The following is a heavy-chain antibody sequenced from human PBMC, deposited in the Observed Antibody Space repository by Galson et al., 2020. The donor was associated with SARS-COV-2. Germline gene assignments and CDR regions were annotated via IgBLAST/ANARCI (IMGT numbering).Heavy chain of an antibody. J-gene: IGHJ4*02. CDR2: INHGRST. Sequence: ETSETLSLTCAVSGGSFSGYFWTWIRQPPEKGLEWIGQINHGRSTNYNPSLKTRLTISLDTSKNQFSLKLNSVTAADMAVYYCAVFTTGGAVDFWGQGTLVTVSS. CDR3: AVFTTGGAVDF. V-gene: IGHV4-34*01. D-gene: IGHD2-8*02. CDR1: GGSFSGYF.